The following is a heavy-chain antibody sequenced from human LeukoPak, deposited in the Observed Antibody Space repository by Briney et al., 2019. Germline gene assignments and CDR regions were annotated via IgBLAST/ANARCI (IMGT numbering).Heavy chain of an antibody. CDR3: ARNYYDSSGYNFDY. Sequence: SVKVSCKASGGTFSSYAISWVRQAPGQGLEWMGRIIPILGIANYAQKFQGRVTITADKSTSTAYMELSSLRSEDTAVYYCARNYYDSSGYNFDYWGQGTLVTVSS. V-gene: IGHV1-69*04. CDR2: IIPILGIA. CDR1: GGTFSSYA. J-gene: IGHJ4*02. D-gene: IGHD3-22*01.